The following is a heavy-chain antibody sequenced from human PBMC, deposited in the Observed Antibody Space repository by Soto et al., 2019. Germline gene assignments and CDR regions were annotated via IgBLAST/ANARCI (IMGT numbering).Heavy chain of an antibody. V-gene: IGHV3-23*01. CDR3: AAGIDFYGSGSYSDY. D-gene: IGHD3-10*01. CDR1: GFTFSSYA. J-gene: IGHJ4*02. CDR2: ISGSGGRR. Sequence: EVQLLESGGGLVQPGGSLRLSCAASGFTFSSYAMSWVRQAPGKGLEWVSAISGSGGRRDYADSVKGRFTISRDKSKNTLYLQMNSLRVEDKAVYYCAAGIDFYGSGSYSDYWGQGTLVTVSS.